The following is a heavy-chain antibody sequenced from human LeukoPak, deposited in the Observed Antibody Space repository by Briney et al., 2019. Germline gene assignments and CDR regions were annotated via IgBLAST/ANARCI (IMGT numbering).Heavy chain of an antibody. Sequence: SETLSLTCAVYGGSFSGYYWSWIRQPPGKGLEWIGEINHSGSTNYNPSLKSRVTISVDTSKNQFSLKLSSATAADTAVYYCASESSGWWSREYFQHWGQGTLVTVSS. V-gene: IGHV4-34*01. CDR2: INHSGST. J-gene: IGHJ1*01. CDR3: ASESSGWWSREYFQH. CDR1: GGSFSGYY. D-gene: IGHD6-19*01.